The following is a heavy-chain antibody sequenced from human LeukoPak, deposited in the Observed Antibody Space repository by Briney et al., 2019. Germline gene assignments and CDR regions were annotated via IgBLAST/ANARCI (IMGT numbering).Heavy chain of an antibody. V-gene: IGHV3-7*01. CDR3: ARGGLPGGFDY. J-gene: IGHJ4*02. CDR2: IRPDGSED. Sequence: GSLRLSCAASGFTFSNYWMSWVRQAPGKGLEWVASIRPDGSEDYYMDSVKGRFTISRDGAKNTLFLQMNSLRAEDTAVYYCARGGLPGGFDYWGQGTLVTVSS. D-gene: IGHD4-11*01. CDR1: GFTFSNYW.